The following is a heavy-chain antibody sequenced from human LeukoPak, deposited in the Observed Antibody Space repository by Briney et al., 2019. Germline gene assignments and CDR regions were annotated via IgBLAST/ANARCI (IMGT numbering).Heavy chain of an antibody. J-gene: IGHJ4*02. V-gene: IGHV3-21*01. D-gene: IGHD6-6*01. Sequence: GGTLRLSCAASGFTFSSYSMNWVRQAPGKGLEWVSSISSSSTYIYYADSVKGRFTISRDNAKNSLYVQMNSLRAEDTAVYYCARDGEYSSSSLDYWGQGTLVTVSS. CDR3: ARDGEYSSSSLDY. CDR1: GFTFSSYS. CDR2: ISSSSTYI.